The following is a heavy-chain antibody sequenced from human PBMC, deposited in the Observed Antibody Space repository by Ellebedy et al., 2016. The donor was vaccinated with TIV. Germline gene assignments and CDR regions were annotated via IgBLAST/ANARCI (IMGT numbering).Heavy chain of an antibody. Sequence: PGGSLRLSCAASGFTFSSYSMHWVRQAPGKGLEWVAVISYDGSTKYYADSVKGRFTISRDSSKNTLYLQMNSLRAEDTAMYYCARKTDTGTSGDYWGQGTPVTVSS. CDR3: ARKTDTGTSGDY. V-gene: IGHV3-30*14. CDR2: ISYDGSTK. J-gene: IGHJ4*02. CDR1: GFTFSSYS. D-gene: IGHD1-1*01.